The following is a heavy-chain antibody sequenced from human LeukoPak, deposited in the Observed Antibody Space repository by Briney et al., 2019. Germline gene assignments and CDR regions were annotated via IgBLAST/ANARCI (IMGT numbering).Heavy chain of an antibody. J-gene: IGHJ4*02. Sequence: SETLSLTCSVYGGAVTSFYWSWIRQSPGKGLEWIGYFYYSGRTKYNPSLKRRVTMSGDTSKNQLSLKLRSVTAADTAMYYCARHRFASAVILDYWGQGDPVTVSS. D-gene: IGHD2-21*02. V-gene: IGHV4-59*08. CDR3: ARHRFASAVILDY. CDR2: FYYSGRT. CDR1: GGAVTSFY.